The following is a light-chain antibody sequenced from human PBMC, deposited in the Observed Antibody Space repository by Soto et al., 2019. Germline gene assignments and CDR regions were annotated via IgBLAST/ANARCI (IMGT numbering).Light chain of an antibody. J-gene: IGKJ1*01. CDR1: QFVSTN. CDR3: QQYNDRPRT. V-gene: IGKV3-15*01. CDR2: GAS. Sequence: ELVMTQSPATLSVSPGERATLSCRXSQFVSTNLAWYQERPGQAPRLLIYGASTRAIGVPARFSGSGSGTEFTLTISSLQSEDFAVYYCQQYNDRPRTFGQGTKVDVK.